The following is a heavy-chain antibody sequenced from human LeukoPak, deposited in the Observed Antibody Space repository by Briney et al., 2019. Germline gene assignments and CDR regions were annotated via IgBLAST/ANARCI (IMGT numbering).Heavy chain of an antibody. J-gene: IGHJ2*01. CDR3: ARGHCSSTSCPKRYWYFDL. Sequence: ASVKVSCKASGGTFGSYAISWVRQAPGQGLEWMGGIIPIFGTANYAQKFQGRVTITTDESTSTAYMELSSLRSEDTAVYYRARGHCSSTSCPKRYWYFDLWGRGTLVTVSS. CDR1: GGTFGSYA. V-gene: IGHV1-69*05. CDR2: IIPIFGTA. D-gene: IGHD2-2*01.